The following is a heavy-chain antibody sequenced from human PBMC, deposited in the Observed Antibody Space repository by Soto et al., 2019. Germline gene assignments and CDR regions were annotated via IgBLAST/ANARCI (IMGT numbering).Heavy chain of an antibody. V-gene: IGHV3-7*01. CDR2: IKQDGSEK. D-gene: IGHD3-3*01. CDR3: AREGEGDFWSGYYTHYYYMDV. J-gene: IGHJ6*03. Sequence: EVQLVESGGGLVQPGGSLRLSCAASGFTFSSYWMSWVRQAPGKGLEWVANIKQDGSEKYYVDSVKGRFTISRDNAKNSLYLQMNSLRAEDPAVYYCAREGEGDFWSGYYTHYYYMDVWGKGTTVTVSS. CDR1: GFTFSSYW.